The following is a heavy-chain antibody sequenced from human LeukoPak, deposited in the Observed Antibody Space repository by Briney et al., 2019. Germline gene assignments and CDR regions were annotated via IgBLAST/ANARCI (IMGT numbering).Heavy chain of an antibody. Sequence: GGSLRLSCAASGFTSSSYWMSWVRQAPGKGLEWVANIKQDGSEKYYADSVKGRFTISRDNAKNSLYLQMNSLRAEDTSVYYCAREKDYYGAGHVFDIWAKGQWSPSPQ. D-gene: IGHD3-10*01. CDR1: GFTSSSYW. J-gene: IGHJ3*02. CDR3: AREKDYYGAGHVFDI. V-gene: IGHV3-7*01. CDR2: IKQDGSEK.